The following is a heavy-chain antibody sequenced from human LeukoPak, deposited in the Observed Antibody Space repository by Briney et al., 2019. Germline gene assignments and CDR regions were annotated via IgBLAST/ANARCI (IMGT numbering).Heavy chain of an antibody. J-gene: IGHJ6*04. D-gene: IGHD3-10*01. Sequence: GGSLRLSCAASGFTFSSYDMHWVRQATGKGLEWVSAIGTAGDPYYPGSVKGRFTISRENAKNSLYLQMNSLRAGDTAVYYCARGRRNYYGSGSYYRLSYYYYGMDVWGKGTTVTVSP. CDR1: GFTFSSYD. V-gene: IGHV3-13*05. CDR3: ARGRRNYYGSGSYYRLSYYYYGMDV. CDR2: IGTAGDP.